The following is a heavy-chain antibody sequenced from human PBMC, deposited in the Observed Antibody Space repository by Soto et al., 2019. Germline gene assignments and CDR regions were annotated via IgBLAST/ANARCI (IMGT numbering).Heavy chain of an antibody. Sequence: QVQLVQSGAEVKKPGASVKVSCKASGYTFISYDINWVRQATGQGLEWMGSLNPNSGNSVYAQKSQGRVTVTRNTSITTAYMELSSLRSDDTAVYYCARGMKFRTSNSPALWSVSYYYEGEVWGEGTTVTVSS. J-gene: IGHJ6*02. CDR3: ARGMKFRTSNSPALWSVSYYYEGEV. CDR1: GYTFISYD. D-gene: IGHD2-2*01. V-gene: IGHV1-8*01. CDR2: LNPNSGNS.